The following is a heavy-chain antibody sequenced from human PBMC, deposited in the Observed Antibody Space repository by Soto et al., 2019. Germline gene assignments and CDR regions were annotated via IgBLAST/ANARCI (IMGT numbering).Heavy chain of an antibody. CDR3: ARGFPLLWFGELLQGMDV. V-gene: IGHV4-4*02. J-gene: IGHJ6*02. CDR1: GGSIGSSNW. D-gene: IGHD3-10*01. Sequence: SETLSLTCAVSGGSIGSSNWWSWVRQPPGKGLEWIGEIYHSGSTNYNPSLKSRVTISVDKSKNQFSLKLSSVTAADTAVYYCARGFPLLWFGELLQGMDVWGQGTTVTVSS. CDR2: IYHSGST.